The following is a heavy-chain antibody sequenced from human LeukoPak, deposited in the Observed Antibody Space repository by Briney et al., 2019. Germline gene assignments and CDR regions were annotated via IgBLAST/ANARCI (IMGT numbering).Heavy chain of an antibody. D-gene: IGHD4-17*01. CDR3: ARDPSGDYGDLRFDY. CDR2: INPSGGST. J-gene: IGHJ4*02. Sequence: YTFXXXYLHWVRQAPGQGLEWMGVINPSGGSTRYAQKFQGRVTMTRDTSTSTVYMELSSLRSEDTAVYHCARDPSGDYGDLRFDYWGQGTLVTVSS. CDR1: YTFXXXY. V-gene: IGHV1-46*01.